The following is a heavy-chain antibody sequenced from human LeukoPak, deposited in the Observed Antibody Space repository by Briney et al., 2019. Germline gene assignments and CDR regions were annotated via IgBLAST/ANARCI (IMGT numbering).Heavy chain of an antibody. CDR2: ISGSGGST. V-gene: IGHV3-23*01. D-gene: IGHD1-7*01. Sequence: GGSLRLSCAASGFTFSRYALSWVSQAPGKGVEWVSAISGSGGSTYYADSAKGRFTISRDNSKNTLYLQMNSLRAEDTAGYYCAQTGNWNYGRSGRVTPNFDYWGQGTLVTVSS. CDR1: GFTFSRYA. J-gene: IGHJ4*02. CDR3: AQTGNWNYGRSGRVTPNFDY.